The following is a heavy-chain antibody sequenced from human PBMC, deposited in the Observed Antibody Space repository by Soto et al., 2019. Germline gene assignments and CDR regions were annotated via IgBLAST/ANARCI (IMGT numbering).Heavy chain of an antibody. J-gene: IGHJ4*02. CDR2: SVPMFGTA. D-gene: IGHD3-22*01. CDR3: ARQVYYDSRGCYFFF. Sequence: SVKVSSKASGGTFSRYARSWVRQAPGQEPEWMGGSVPMFGTANYAQKFQGRVTITAAESTTTAYIQLSSLRSEDTAVYSCARQVYYDSRGCYFFFCGRGTLV. V-gene: IGHV1-69*13. CDR1: GGTFSRYA.